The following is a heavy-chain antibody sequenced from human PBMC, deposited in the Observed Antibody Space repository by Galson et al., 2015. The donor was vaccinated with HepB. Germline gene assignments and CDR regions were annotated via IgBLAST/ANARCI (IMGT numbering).Heavy chain of an antibody. J-gene: IGHJ4*02. CDR2: FKSKADGGTT. CDR1: GLTSSNAW. Sequence: SLRLSCAASGLTSSNAWMSWVRQAPGKGLEWVGRFKSKADGGTTDYAAPVKGRFTVSRDDSKNTLYLQMNSLKTEDTAVYYCTTEYYYDSSGSYYFDSWGQGTLVTVSS. V-gene: IGHV3-15*01. CDR3: TTEYYYDSSGSYYFDS. D-gene: IGHD3-22*01.